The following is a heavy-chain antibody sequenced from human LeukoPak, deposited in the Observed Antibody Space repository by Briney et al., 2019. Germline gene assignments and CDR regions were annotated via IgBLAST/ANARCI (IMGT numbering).Heavy chain of an antibody. CDR2: INPNSGGT. J-gene: IGHJ4*02. V-gene: IGHV1-2*06. D-gene: IGHD3-22*01. CDR3: ARGGKNYYDSSGYYSLFDY. CDR1: GYTFTGYY. Sequence: GASVRVSCKASGYTFTGYYMHWVRQAPGQGLEWMGRINPNSGGTNYAQKFQGRVTMTRDTSISTAYMELSRLRSDDTAVYYCARGGKNYYDSSGYYSLFDYSGQGTLVTVSS.